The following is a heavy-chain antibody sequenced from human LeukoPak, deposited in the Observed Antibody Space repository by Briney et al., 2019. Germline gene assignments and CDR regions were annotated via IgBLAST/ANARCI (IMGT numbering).Heavy chain of an antibody. Sequence: SETLSLTCGVSGYSISSGGYSWHWIRQAPGKGLEGIGYIYNSGSTSYNPSLKSRLGMSVDTSNNQFSLRLYSVTAADTAVYYCARGWGPAYCGGDCHRHFDHWGQGTLVTVSS. V-gene: IGHV4-30-4*07. CDR1: GYSISSGGYS. CDR2: IYNSGST. CDR3: ARGWGPAYCGGDCHRHFDH. J-gene: IGHJ4*02. D-gene: IGHD2-21*02.